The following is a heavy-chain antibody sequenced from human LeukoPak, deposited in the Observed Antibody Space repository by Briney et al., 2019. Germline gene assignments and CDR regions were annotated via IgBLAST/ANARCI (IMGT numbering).Heavy chain of an antibody. J-gene: IGHJ4*02. CDR3: ARGDFGEFDY. D-gene: IGHD3-10*01. Sequence: SETLSLTCTVSGGSISSSSYYWGWIRQPPGKGLEWIGSIYYSGSTYYNPSLKSRVTISVDTSKNQFSLKLSSVTAADTAVYYCARGDFGEFDYWGQGTLVTVSS. V-gene: IGHV4-39*07. CDR1: GGSISSSSYY. CDR2: IYYSGST.